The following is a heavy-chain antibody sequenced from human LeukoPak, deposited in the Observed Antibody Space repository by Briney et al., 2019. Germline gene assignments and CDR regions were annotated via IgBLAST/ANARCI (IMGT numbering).Heavy chain of an antibody. Sequence: GGSLRLSCAASGFTFDDYGMSWVRQVPGKGLEWVSGINWNGGSTGYADSVKGRFTISRDNAKNSLYLQMNSLRVEDTALYYCARALYCSDGTCYPFDYWGQGTLVTVSS. CDR3: ARALYCSDGTCYPFDY. V-gene: IGHV3-20*04. D-gene: IGHD2-15*01. CDR1: GFTFDDYG. CDR2: INWNGGST. J-gene: IGHJ4*02.